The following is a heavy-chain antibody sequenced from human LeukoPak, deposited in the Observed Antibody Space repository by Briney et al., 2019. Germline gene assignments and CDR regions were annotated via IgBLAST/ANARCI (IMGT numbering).Heavy chain of an antibody. J-gene: IGHJ4*02. D-gene: IGHD6-25*01. CDR1: NGSISSGGYY. CDR2: IYYSGST. CDR3: ARSGYDLLGNDY. V-gene: IGHV4-31*03. Sequence: SQTLSLTCTASNGSISSGGYYWNWIRQHPGKGLEWIGYIYYSGSTYYNPSLKSRVTISIHTSQNQFSLKLRSVTAADTAVYYCARSGYDLLGNDYWGQGTLVTVSS.